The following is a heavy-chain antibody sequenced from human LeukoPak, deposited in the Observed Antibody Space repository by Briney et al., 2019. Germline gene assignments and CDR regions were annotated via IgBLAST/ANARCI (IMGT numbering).Heavy chain of an antibody. CDR2: ISYDGSNK. Sequence: GGSLRLSCAASGLTFSSHGMHWVRQAPGKGLEWVAVISYDGSNKYYADSVKGRFTISRDNSKNTLYLQMNSLRAEDTAVYYCARDQNGGPDYWGQGTLVTVSS. V-gene: IGHV3-30*03. J-gene: IGHJ4*02. D-gene: IGHD4-23*01. CDR1: GLTFSSHG. CDR3: ARDQNGGPDY.